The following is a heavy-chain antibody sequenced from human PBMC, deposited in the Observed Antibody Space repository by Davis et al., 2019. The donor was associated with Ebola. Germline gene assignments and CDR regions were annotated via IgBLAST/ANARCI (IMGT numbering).Heavy chain of an antibody. Sequence: GESLKISCAVSGVTFRNYVMSWVRQAPGKGLEWVSAISGSGGSTYYADSVKGRFTISRDNSKNTLYLQMNSLRAEDTAVYYCAKVVGHGDYWGQGTLVTVSS. J-gene: IGHJ4*02. CDR1: GVTFRNYV. V-gene: IGHV3-23*01. CDR3: AKVVGHGDY. CDR2: ISGSGGST.